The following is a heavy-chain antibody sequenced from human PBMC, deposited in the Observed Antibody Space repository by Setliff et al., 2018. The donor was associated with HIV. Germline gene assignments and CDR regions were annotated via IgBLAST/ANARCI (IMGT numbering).Heavy chain of an antibody. J-gene: IGHJ5*02. Sequence: SETLSLTCAVYGGSFSAYYWSWIRQSPGKGLEWIGAINHSGSTNYNPSLKSRVTISIDTSKNQFSLKLSSVTAADTAMYYCARGRMATVLIRNWIDPWGQGSLVTVSS. V-gene: IGHV4-34*01. CDR2: INHSGST. D-gene: IGHD4-4*01. CDR1: GGSFSAYY. CDR3: ARGRMATVLIRNWIDP.